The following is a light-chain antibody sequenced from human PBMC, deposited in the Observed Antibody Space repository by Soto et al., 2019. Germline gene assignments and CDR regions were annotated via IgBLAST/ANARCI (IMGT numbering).Light chain of an antibody. CDR1: QGINNY. V-gene: IGKV1-27*01. Sequence: DIRMTQSPSSLSASVGDRVTITCRASQGINNYLAWYQQKPGKVPSLFIDTASTLQSGVPSRFSGSGSGTDFTLTTSSVQPEDVAAYYGQKYGSAPWTFGQGTKVEI. CDR3: QKYGSAPWT. CDR2: TAS. J-gene: IGKJ1*01.